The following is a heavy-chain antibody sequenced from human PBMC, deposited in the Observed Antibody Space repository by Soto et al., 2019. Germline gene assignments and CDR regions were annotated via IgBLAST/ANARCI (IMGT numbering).Heavy chain of an antibody. Sequence: GGSLRLSCAASGFTFSSYGMSWVRQALGEGLEWVSGISGSGGSTYYADSVKGRFTIPRDNSKNTLYLQMYSLRAEDTAVYYCAKTGPGSSYGYYFDSWGQGTLVTVSS. D-gene: IGHD5-18*01. V-gene: IGHV3-23*01. J-gene: IGHJ4*02. CDR3: AKTGPGSSYGYYFDS. CDR2: ISGSGGST. CDR1: GFTFSSYG.